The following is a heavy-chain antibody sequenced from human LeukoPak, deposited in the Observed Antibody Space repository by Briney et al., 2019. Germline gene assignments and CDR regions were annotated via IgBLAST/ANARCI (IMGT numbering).Heavy chain of an antibody. CDR2: ISAYNGNT. D-gene: IGHD2-2*01. CDR1: GYTFTSYA. J-gene: IGHJ4*02. V-gene: IGHV1-18*01. Sequence: SVKVSCKASGYTFTSYAMNWVRQAPGQGLEWMGWISAYNGNTNYAQKLQGRVTMTTDTSTSTAYMELRSLRSDDTAVYYCARDPSGPAGRRYFDYWGQGTLVTVSS. CDR3: ARDPSGPAGRRYFDY.